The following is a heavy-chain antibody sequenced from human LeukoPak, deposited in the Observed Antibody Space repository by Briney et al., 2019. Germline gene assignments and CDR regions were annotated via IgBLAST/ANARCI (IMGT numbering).Heavy chain of an antibody. D-gene: IGHD1-14*01. CDR1: GYTFTSYG. CDR2: ISAYNGNT. V-gene: IGHV1-18*01. Sequence: ASVKVSCKASGYTFTSYGISWVRQAPGQGLEWMGWISAYNGNTNYAQKLQGRVTMTTDTSTSTAYMELRSLRSDDTAVYYCAREVGKPGRTYFDYWGQGTLVTVSS. CDR3: AREVGKPGRTYFDY. J-gene: IGHJ4*02.